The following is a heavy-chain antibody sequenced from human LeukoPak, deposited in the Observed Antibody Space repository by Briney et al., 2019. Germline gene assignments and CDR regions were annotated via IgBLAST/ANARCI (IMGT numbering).Heavy chain of an antibody. CDR2: IRYDGSNK. CDR1: GFTFSSYG. J-gene: IGHJ6*03. D-gene: IGHD2-15*01. V-gene: IGHV3-30*02. CDR3: AKDPTPPNPGYYYYMDV. Sequence: GGSLRLSCAASGFTFSSYGMHWVRQAPGKGLEWVAFIRYDGSNKYYADSVKGRFTISRDNSKNTLYLQMNSLRAEDTAVFYCAKDPTPPNPGYYYYMDVWGKGTTVTVSS.